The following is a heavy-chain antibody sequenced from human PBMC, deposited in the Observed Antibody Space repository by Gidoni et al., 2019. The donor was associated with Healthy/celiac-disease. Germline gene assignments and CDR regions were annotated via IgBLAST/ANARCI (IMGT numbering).Heavy chain of an antibody. CDR3: ARGATAAGAFDI. J-gene: IGHJ3*02. D-gene: IGHD6-13*01. Sequence: EVQLVESGGGLVQPGGSLRLSCSASGFTFSSYDMHWVRQATGKGLEWVSAIGTAGDTYYPGSVKGRFTISRENAKNSLYLQMNSLRAGDTAVYYCARGATAAGAFDIWGQGTMVTVSS. CDR1: GFTFSSYD. CDR2: IGTAGDT. V-gene: IGHV3-13*01.